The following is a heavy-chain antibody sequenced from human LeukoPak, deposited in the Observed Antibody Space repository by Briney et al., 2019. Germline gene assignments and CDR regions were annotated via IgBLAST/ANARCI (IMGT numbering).Heavy chain of an antibody. Sequence: ASVTVSCKASGYTFTTYPINWVRQAPGQGLEWMGWIDTNTGSPTYAQGLTGRFVFSLDTSVSTAFLQINSLKAEDTALYCVRGIDTTGYFNYWGQGTLVTVSS. J-gene: IGHJ4*02. CDR2: IDTNTGSP. V-gene: IGHV7-4-1*02. D-gene: IGHD3-22*01. CDR1: GYTFTTYP. CDR3: VRGIDTTGYFNY.